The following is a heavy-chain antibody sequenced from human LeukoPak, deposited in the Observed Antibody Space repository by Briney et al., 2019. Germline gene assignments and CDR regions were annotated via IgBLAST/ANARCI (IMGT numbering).Heavy chain of an antibody. CDR1: GGTFSSYA. CDR3: ASGHADYYDSSGPGDYFDY. V-gene: IGHV1-69*05. D-gene: IGHD3-22*01. Sequence: SVKVSCKTSGGTFSSYAISWVRQAPGQGLEWMGGIIPIFGTANYAQKFQGRVTITTDESTSTAYMELSSLRSEDTAVYYCASGHADYYDSSGPGDYFDYWGQGTLVTVSS. CDR2: IIPIFGTA. J-gene: IGHJ4*02.